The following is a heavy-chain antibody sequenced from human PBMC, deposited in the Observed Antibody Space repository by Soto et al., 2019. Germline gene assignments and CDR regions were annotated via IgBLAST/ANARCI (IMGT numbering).Heavy chain of an antibody. CDR2: INQDGSEK. CDR1: GFTFRSYW. Sequence: EVQLVESGGGLVQPGGSLRLSCAASGFTFRSYWMSWVRQAPGKGLEWVANINQDGSEKYYVDSVKGRFTIYRDNAKNSLYLQVNSLRAEYTAVYYCARDGVEPGLYLANWGQGTLVTVSS. J-gene: IGHJ4*02. CDR3: ARDGVEPGLYLAN. D-gene: IGHD6-13*01. V-gene: IGHV3-7*01.